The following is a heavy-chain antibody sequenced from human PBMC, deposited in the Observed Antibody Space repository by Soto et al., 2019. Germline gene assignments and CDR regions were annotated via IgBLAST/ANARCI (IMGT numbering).Heavy chain of an antibody. D-gene: IGHD6-13*01. CDR3: ARSIAAAVGEEGD. CDR1: GFTFSSYS. J-gene: IGHJ4*02. CDR2: ISSSSSYI. Sequence: EVQLVESGGGLVKPGGSLRLSCAASGFTFSSYSMNWVRQAPGKGLEWVSSISSSSSYIYYADSVKGQFTISRDNAKNSLYLQMNSLRAEDTAVYYCARSIAAAVGEEGDWGQGTLVTVSS. V-gene: IGHV3-21*01.